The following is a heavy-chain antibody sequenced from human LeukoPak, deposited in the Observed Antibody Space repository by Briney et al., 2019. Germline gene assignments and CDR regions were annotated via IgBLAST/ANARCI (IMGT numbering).Heavy chain of an antibody. CDR2: INPNSGGT. CDR1: GYTFTGYY. V-gene: IGHV1-2*06. D-gene: IGHD2-15*01. Sequence: ASVKVSCKASGYTFTGYYIHWVRQAPGQGLEWMGRINPNSGGTNYAQKFQGRVTMTRDTSISTAYMELTRLRSEDTAVYYCARDPRDCSGGSCYWVLGGWFDPWGQGNLVTVSS. CDR3: ARDPRDCSGGSCYWVLGGWFDP. J-gene: IGHJ5*02.